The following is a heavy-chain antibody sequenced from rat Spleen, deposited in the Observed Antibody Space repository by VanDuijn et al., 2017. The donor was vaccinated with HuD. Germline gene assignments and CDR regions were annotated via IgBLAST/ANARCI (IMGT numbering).Heavy chain of an antibody. CDR3: AVSGYGY. CDR2: IIYDGGST. V-gene: IGHV5-17*01. J-gene: IGHJ2*01. CDR1: GFTFSDYS. D-gene: IGHD4-3*01. Sequence: EVQMVESGGGLVQPGRSLKLSCAASGFTFSDYSMAWVRQAPKKGLEWVATIIYDGGSTYYRDSVKGRFTISRDNAKSTVYLQMNSLRSEDTATYYCAVSGYGYWGQGVMVTVSS.